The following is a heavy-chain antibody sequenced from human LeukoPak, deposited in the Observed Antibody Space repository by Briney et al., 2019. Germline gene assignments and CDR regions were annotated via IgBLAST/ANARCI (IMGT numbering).Heavy chain of an antibody. V-gene: IGHV3-11*01. CDR1: GFTFRTYA. CDR2: ISSSGSTI. J-gene: IGHJ5*02. CDR3: ARDNFVDYDFWSGYYPAQTNWFDP. Sequence: PGGSLRLSCAVSGFTFRTYAMSWVRQAPGKGLEWVSYISSSGSTIYYADSVKGRFTISRDNAKNSLYLQMNSLRAEDTAVYYCARDNFVDYDFWSGYYPAQTNWFDPWGQGTLVTVSS. D-gene: IGHD3-3*01.